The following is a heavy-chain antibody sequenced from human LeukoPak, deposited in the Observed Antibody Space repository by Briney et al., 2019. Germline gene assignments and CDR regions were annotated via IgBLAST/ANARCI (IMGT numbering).Heavy chain of an antibody. CDR3: VGYSYGYYYYYFMDV. CDR1: GGSISSSSYY. CDR2: IYYSGST. V-gene: IGHV4-39*07. Sequence: SDTLSLTCTISGGSISSSSYYWGWIRQPPGKGLEWIGNIYYSGSTSYNPSLESRVTISVATSKNQFSLKLSSVTAADTAVYYCVGYSYGYYYYYFMDVWGKGTTVTISS. J-gene: IGHJ6*03. D-gene: IGHD5-18*01.